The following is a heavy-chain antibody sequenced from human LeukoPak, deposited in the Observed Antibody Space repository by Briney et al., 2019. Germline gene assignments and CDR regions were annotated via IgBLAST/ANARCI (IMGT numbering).Heavy chain of an antibody. V-gene: IGHV3-74*01. D-gene: IGHD7-27*01. CDR3: VRNWGEDY. Sequence: GGSLRLSCAASGFTFSSSRMLWVRQTPGKGLVWVANINTDGTSTNYADSVKGRFAISRDNARNTLYLQMDSLRAEDTAIYYCVRNWGEDYWGQGTLVTVSS. CDR1: GFTFSSSR. J-gene: IGHJ4*02. CDR2: INTDGTST.